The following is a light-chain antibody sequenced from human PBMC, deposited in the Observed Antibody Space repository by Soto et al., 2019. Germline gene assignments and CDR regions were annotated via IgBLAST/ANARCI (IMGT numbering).Light chain of an antibody. V-gene: IGKV1-5*01. CDR3: QQYNSYSIT. CDR2: DAS. Sequence: DIQMPQSPSPLFASVGDRATITCRASRSISSRLAWYQQKPGKAPKLLIYDASSLESGVPSRFSGGGSGTEFTLTISSLQPDDFATYYCQQYNSYSITFGQGTRLEIK. J-gene: IGKJ5*01. CDR1: RSISSR.